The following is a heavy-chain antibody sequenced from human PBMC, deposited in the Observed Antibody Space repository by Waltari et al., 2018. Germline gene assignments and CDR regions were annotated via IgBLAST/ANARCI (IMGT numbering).Heavy chain of an antibody. D-gene: IGHD4-4*01. Sequence: ELQLVESGGGLVQPGRSLKLSCSASGFVFNNYWMCWVRQAPGKGREGLANINQYGREENDVDAAKGRFTISRDNAKNAVYLQMNSLSAGDTSVYYCARGDSWAFDIWGQGTMVTVAS. CDR2: INQYGREE. CDR3: ARGDSWAFDI. V-gene: IGHV3-7*01. J-gene: IGHJ3*02. CDR1: GFVFNNYW.